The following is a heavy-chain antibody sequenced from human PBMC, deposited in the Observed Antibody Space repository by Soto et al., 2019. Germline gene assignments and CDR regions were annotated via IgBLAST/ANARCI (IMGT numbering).Heavy chain of an antibody. CDR3: AKTGNYLYFDA. CDR1: GGTVSSGGYY. V-gene: IGHV4-61*08. J-gene: IGHJ4*01. CDR2: ISSRGSA. D-gene: IGHD1-7*01. Sequence: SETLSLTCTVSGGTVSSGGYYWSWIRQPPGKGLEWIGYISSRGSANYNPSLKSRVTISVDTSKNQFSLKLTSVTAADTAKYYCAKTGNYLYFDAWGQGTQVTVSS.